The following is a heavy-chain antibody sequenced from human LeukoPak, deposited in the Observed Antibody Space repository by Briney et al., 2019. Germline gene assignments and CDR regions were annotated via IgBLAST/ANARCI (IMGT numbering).Heavy chain of an antibody. Sequence: PSETLSLTCAVSGGSIRSGGYSWSWIRQPPGKGLEWIGSIYYSGSTYYSPSLKSRVTISVDTSKNQFSLKLSSVTAADTAVYYCARLLRVGYCSTTTCNWFDPWGQGTLVTVSS. V-gene: IGHV4-39*07. CDR3: ARLLRVGYCSTTTCNWFDP. CDR1: GGSIRSGGYS. D-gene: IGHD2-2*03. J-gene: IGHJ5*02. CDR2: IYYSGST.